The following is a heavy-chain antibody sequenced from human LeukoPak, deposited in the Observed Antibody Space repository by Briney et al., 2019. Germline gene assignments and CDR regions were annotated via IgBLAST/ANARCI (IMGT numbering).Heavy chain of an antibody. J-gene: IGHJ4*02. CDR1: GGSISSYY. V-gene: IGHV4-59*01. CDR3: ARIAATIGADYFDY. CDR2: IYYSGST. Sequence: SGTLSLTCTVSGGSISSYYWSWIGQPPGKGLEWIGYIYYSGSTYYNPSLKSRVTIPVDTSKNQVSPELGSVTAADTAEDYCARIAATIGADYFDYWGQGTLVTVPS. D-gene: IGHD5-12*01.